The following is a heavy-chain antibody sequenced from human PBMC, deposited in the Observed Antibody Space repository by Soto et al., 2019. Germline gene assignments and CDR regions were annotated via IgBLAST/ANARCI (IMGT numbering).Heavy chain of an antibody. D-gene: IGHD4-17*01. CDR1: GYSINSYD. J-gene: IGHJ4*02. CDR2: MNPKSGDT. Sequence: SVKVSCKASGYSINSYDMNWVRQACGQGLEWMGWMNPKSGDTGFAEKFQGRVKMTWNTSTGTVYLEITNLRPEDTAVYYCARGLVDSGGNCFDSWGQGTQVTVSS. CDR3: ARGLVDSGGNCFDS. V-gene: IGHV1-8*01.